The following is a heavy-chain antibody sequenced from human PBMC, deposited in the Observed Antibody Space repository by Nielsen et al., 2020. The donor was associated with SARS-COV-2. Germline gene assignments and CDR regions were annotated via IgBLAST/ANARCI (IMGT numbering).Heavy chain of an antibody. D-gene: IGHD3-10*01. CDR1: GGSISSGDYY. CDR3: ARAYGSGEDWFDP. V-gene: IGHV4-30-4*01. CDR2: IYYSGST. J-gene: IGHJ5*02. Sequence: SETLSLTCTVSGGSISSGDYYWSWIRQPPGKGLEWIGYIYYSGSTYYNPSLKSRVTISVDTSKNQFSLKLSSVTAADTAVYYCARAYGSGEDWFDPWGQGTLVTVSS.